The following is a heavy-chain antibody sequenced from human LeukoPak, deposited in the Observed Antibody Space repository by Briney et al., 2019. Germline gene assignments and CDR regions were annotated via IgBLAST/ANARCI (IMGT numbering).Heavy chain of an antibody. V-gene: IGHV3-21*03. CDR3: AGSYGYFDY. CDR2: I. Sequence: GGSLRLSCAASGFTFSSYSMNWVRQAPGKGLEWVSSIKGRFTISRDNAKNSLYLQMNSLKDEDTAVYYCAGSYGYFDYWGQGTLVTVSS. CDR1: GFTFSSYS. D-gene: IGHD3-10*01. J-gene: IGHJ4*02.